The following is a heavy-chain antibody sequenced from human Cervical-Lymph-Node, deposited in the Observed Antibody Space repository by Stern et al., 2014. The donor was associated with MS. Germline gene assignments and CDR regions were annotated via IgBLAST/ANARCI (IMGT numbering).Heavy chain of an antibody. CDR2: ISYDGSDK. CDR3: AKDGTPAVAAAVIDY. CDR1: GFTFSSYG. J-gene: IGHJ4*02. D-gene: IGHD6-13*01. V-gene: IGHV3-30*18. Sequence: VHLVESGGGVVQPGRSLRLSCAASGFTFSSYGMHWVRQAPGKGLEWVAVISYDGSDKYYADSVKGQFTISRDNSKNTLYLQMDSLRPEDTAVYYCAKDGTPAVAAAVIDYWGQGALVTVSS.